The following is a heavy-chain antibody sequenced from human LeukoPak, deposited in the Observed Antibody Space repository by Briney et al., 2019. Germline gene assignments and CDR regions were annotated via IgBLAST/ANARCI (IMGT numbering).Heavy chain of an antibody. D-gene: IGHD3-22*01. V-gene: IGHV4-34*01. CDR1: GGSFSGYY. CDR2: IYYSGST. CDR3: ARVQRITMIVVVITTLEEGTIDY. Sequence: SETLSLTCAVYGGSFSGYYWGWIRQPPGKGLEWIGSIYYSGSTYYNPSLKSRVTISVDTSKNQFSLKLSSVTAADTAVYYCARVQRITMIVVVITTLEEGTIDYWGQGTLVTVSS. J-gene: IGHJ4*02.